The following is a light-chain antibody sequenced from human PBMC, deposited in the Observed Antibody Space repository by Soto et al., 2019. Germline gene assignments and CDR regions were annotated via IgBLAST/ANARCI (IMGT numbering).Light chain of an antibody. V-gene: IGLV2-14*01. J-gene: IGLJ1*01. Sequence: QSVLTQPASVSGSPGQSITISCTGTSSDVGGYNYVSWYQQHPGKAPKLMIYEVSNRPSGVSNRFSGSKSGNTASLTISGLQAEDEDYYYCSSYTSSLYVFGTGTKLTVL. CDR1: SSDVGGYNY. CDR3: SSYTSSLYV. CDR2: EVS.